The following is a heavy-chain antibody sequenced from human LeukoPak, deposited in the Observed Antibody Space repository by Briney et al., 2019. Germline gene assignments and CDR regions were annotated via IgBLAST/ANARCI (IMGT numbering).Heavy chain of an antibody. J-gene: IGHJ5*02. V-gene: IGHV3-15*07. CDR1: GFSFSNAW. D-gene: IGHD3-3*01. Sequence: GGSLRLSCAASGFSFSNAWMNWVRQAPGKGLEWVGRIKSKTDDETRDYAAPVKGRFTISRDDSKNTLYLQMNSLKTEDTAVYYCTTEGFRFLEWGVPSWGQGTLVTVSS. CDR2: IKSKTDDETR. CDR3: TTEGFRFLEWGVPS.